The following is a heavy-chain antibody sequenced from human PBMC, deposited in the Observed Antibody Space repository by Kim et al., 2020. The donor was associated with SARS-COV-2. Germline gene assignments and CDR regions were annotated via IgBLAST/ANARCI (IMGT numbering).Heavy chain of an antibody. Sequence: GGSLRLSCAASGFTFSSYGMHWVRQAPGKGLEWVAVIWYDGSNKYYADSVKGRFTISRDNSKNTLYLQMNSLRAEDTAVYYCARDGPQSVVATITANYYYGMDVWGQGTTVTVSS. CDR2: IWYDGSNK. CDR3: ARDGPQSVVATITANYYYGMDV. CDR1: GFTFSSYG. D-gene: IGHD5-12*01. J-gene: IGHJ6*02. V-gene: IGHV3-33*01.